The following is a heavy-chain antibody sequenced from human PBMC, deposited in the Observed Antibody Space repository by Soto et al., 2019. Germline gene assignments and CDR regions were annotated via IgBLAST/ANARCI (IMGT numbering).Heavy chain of an antibody. D-gene: IGHD2-15*01. CDR3: QKESSGRFDY. V-gene: IGHV3-30-3*02. CDR2: ISYDGSNK. CDR1: GFTFSSYA. J-gene: IGHJ4*02. Sequence: GVSLRLSCAASGFTFSSYAMHWVRQAPGKGLEWVAVISYDGSNKYYADSVKGRFTISRDNSKNTLYLQMNSLRAEDTAVYYCQKESSGRFDYWGQGTLVTVSS.